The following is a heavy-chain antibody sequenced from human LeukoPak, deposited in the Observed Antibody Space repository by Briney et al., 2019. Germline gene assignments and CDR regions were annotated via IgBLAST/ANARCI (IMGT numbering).Heavy chain of an antibody. V-gene: IGHV3-30*18. J-gene: IGHJ1*01. CDR3: AKVLLSAKYFQH. CDR2: ISDDGSNT. Sequence: PGRSLRLSCTASGFTLSSFGMHWVRQAPGKGLEWVAVISDDGSNTYYADSVKGRFTFSRDNSKNTLYLQMSSLRAEDTAIYYCAKVLLSAKYFQHWGQGTLVAVSS. D-gene: IGHD2-15*01. CDR1: GFTLSSFG.